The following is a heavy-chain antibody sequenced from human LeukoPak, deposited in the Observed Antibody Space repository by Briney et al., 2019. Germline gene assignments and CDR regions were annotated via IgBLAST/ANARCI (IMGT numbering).Heavy chain of an antibody. CDR1: GFTFSSYS. D-gene: IGHD3-22*01. V-gene: IGHV3-21*03. J-gene: IGHJ4*02. CDR3: AQLDVLRSDYFES. Sequence: GGSLRLPCAASGFTFSSYSMNWVRQAPGKGLEWVSSISSSSSYIYYADSVKGRFTISRDNAKNSLYLQMNSLRAEDTAVYYCAQLDVLRSDYFESWGQGTLVTVSS. CDR2: ISSSSSYI.